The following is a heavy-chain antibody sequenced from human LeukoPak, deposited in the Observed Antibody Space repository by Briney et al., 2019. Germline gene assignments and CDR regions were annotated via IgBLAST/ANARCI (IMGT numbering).Heavy chain of an antibody. CDR2: ISAYYGNT. Sequence: ASVKVSCKASGYTFTTYAISWVRQAPGQGLEWMGWISAYYGNTTYAQKFQGRVTMTTDTSTSTAYMELRSLRSDDTAVYYCARGSSGWYLIYYYYYMDVWGKGTTVTVSS. CDR3: ARGSSGWYLIYYYYYMDV. CDR1: GYTFTTYA. J-gene: IGHJ6*03. V-gene: IGHV1-18*01. D-gene: IGHD6-19*01.